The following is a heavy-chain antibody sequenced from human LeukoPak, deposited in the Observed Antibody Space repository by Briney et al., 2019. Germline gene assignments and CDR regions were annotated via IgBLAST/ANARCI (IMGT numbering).Heavy chain of an antibody. J-gene: IGHJ4*02. Sequence: SETLSLTCAVSGGSISSGGYSWSWIRQPPGKGLEWIGYIYHSGSTYYNPSLKSRVTISVDRSKNQFSLKLSSVTAADTAVYYCARDRWFGELSYPDYWGQGTLVTVSS. CDR2: IYHSGST. D-gene: IGHD3-10*01. V-gene: IGHV4-30-2*01. CDR3: ARDRWFGELSYPDY. CDR1: GGSISSGGYS.